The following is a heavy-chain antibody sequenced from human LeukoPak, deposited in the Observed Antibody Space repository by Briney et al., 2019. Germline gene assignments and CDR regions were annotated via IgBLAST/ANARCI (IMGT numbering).Heavy chain of an antibody. D-gene: IGHD3-22*01. V-gene: IGHV4-31*03. CDR2: IYYSGST. Sequence: SSQTLSLTCTVSGGPISSGGYYWSWIRQHPGKGLEWIGYIYYSGSTYYNPSLKSRVTISVDTSKNQFSLKLSSVTAADTAVYYCARTPYYYDSSGYYLFYFDYWGQGTLVTVSS. CDR1: GGPISSGGYY. CDR3: ARTPYYYDSSGYYLFYFDY. J-gene: IGHJ4*02.